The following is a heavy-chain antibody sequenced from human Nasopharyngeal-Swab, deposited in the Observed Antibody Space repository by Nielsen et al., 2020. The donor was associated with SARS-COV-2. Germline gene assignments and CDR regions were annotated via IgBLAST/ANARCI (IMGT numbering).Heavy chain of an antibody. CDR1: GFTFSSYS. J-gene: IGHJ4*02. CDR3: TRCGGGCYSGRDY. V-gene: IGHV3-21*01. CDR2: ISSSSSYM. Sequence: GGSLRLSCAASGFTFSSYSMNWVRQAPGKGLEWVSSISSSSSYMYYADSVKGRFTISRDNAKNSLFLQMNSLRAEDTAVYYCTRCGGGCYSGRDYWGQGTLVTVSS. D-gene: IGHD2-15*01.